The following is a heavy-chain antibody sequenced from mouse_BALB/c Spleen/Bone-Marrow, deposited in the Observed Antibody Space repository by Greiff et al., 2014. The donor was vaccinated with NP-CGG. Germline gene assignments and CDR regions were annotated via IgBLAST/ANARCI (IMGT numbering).Heavy chain of an antibody. CDR2: IKPDSRTI. D-gene: IGHD1-1*01. CDR3: ARLGYYGAMAY. CDR1: RFDFSRYW. Sequence: EVMLVESGGGPVQPGGSLKLSCAASRFDFSRYWMTWVRQAPGKGLEWIGEIKPDSRTINYSPSLKEKFIISRDNAKSTLYLQMSKVRSEDTALYYCARLGYYGAMAYWGQGTSVTVSS. J-gene: IGHJ4*01. V-gene: IGHV4-1*02.